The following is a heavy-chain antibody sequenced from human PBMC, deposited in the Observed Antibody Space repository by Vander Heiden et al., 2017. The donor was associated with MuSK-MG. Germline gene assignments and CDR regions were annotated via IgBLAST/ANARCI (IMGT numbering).Heavy chain of an antibody. D-gene: IGHD1-26*01. CDR1: GYTFTSYA. Sequence: QVQLVQSGAEVKKPGASVKVSCKASGYTFTSYAMHWVRQAPGQRLEWMGWINAGNGNTKYSQKFQGRVTITRDTSASTAYMELSSLRSEETAVYYCARDHRAFSGSYLSHNFDYWGQGTLVTVSS. CDR2: INAGNGNT. CDR3: ARDHRAFSGSYLSHNFDY. V-gene: IGHV1-3*01. J-gene: IGHJ4*02.